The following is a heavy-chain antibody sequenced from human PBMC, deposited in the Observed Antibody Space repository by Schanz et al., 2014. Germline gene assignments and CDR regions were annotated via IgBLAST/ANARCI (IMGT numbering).Heavy chain of an antibody. V-gene: IGHV3-49*04. Sequence: EVQLLESGGGLVKPGRSLRLSCTASGFTFGDYAMSWVRQAPGKGLEWVGRIENNANGATTDYAAPVKGRFTVSRDDSRNTLYLQMNTLRTDDTALYYCTTFNNRDALYIWGQGTMVSVSS. J-gene: IGHJ3*02. CDR2: IENNANGATT. D-gene: IGHD1-20*01. CDR1: GFTFGDYA. CDR3: TTFNNRDALYI.